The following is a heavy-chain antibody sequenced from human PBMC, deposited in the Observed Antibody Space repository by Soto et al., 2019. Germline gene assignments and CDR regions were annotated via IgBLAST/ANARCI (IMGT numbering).Heavy chain of an antibody. CDR1: GFIFSSYG. V-gene: IGHV3-33*01. J-gene: IGHJ5*02. CDR3: ARGYCGGDCYRGSWFDP. CDR2: IWYDGRDK. D-gene: IGHD2-21*02. Sequence: VQLVESGGGVVQPGRSLRLSCAASGFIFSSYGMHWVRQAPGKGLEWVAFIWYDGRDKYYADSVKGRFTISRDNSKNTLYLQMNSLRAEDTAVYYCARGYCGGDCYRGSWFDPWGQGTLVTVSS.